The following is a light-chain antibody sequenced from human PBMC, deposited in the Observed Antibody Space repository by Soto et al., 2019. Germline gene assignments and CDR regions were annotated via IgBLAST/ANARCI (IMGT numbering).Light chain of an antibody. V-gene: IGLV1-40*01. Sequence: LTRQTYVCGALAQREHVICSGISSKIGSGYDVHWYQQLPGTAPKLLIYGNSNRPSGVPDRFSGSKSGTSASLAITGLQAEDEADYYCQSYDSSLSGSYVFGTGTKVTVL. CDR2: GNS. J-gene: IGLJ1*01. CDR3: QSYDSSLSGSYV. CDR1: SSKIGSGYD.